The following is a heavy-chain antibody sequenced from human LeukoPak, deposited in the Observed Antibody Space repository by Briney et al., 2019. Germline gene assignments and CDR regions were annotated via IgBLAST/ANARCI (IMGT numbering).Heavy chain of an antibody. J-gene: IGHJ4*02. CDR2: IIPIFGTA. D-gene: IGHD3-22*01. V-gene: IGHV1-69*13. CDR3: ARVGYTDYYDSSGYYDY. Sequence: VASVKVSCKASGGTFSSYAISWVRQAPGQGLEWMGGIIPIFGTANYAQKFQGRVTITADESTSTAYMELSSLRSEDTAVYYCARVGYTDYYDSSGYYDYWGQGTLVTVSS. CDR1: GGTFSSYA.